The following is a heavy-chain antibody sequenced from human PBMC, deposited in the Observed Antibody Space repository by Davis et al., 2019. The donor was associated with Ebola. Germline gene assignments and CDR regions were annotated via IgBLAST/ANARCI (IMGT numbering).Heavy chain of an antibody. J-gene: IGHJ4*02. CDR2: ISGNAGGK. Sequence: GESLKISCAASGFTFTSYAMSWVRQGPGKGLEWVSAISGNAGGKYYADSVKGRFTISRDNSKNTLYLQMNSLRAEDTAVYYCSSPNFDYWGQGTLVTVSS. CDR3: SSPNFDY. V-gene: IGHV3-23*01. CDR1: GFTFTSYA.